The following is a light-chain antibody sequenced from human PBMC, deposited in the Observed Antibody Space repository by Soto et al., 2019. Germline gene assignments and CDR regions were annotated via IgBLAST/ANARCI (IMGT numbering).Light chain of an antibody. Sequence: DLQMTQSPSSVSATGGNRATITCRASQGISSWLAWYQQRPGKAPKLLIYAASTLQSGVPSRFSGSGSGTDFTLTISCLQSEDFATYYCQQYYSFPFTFGQGTRLEIK. CDR3: QQYYSFPFT. CDR1: QGISSW. J-gene: IGKJ5*01. V-gene: IGKV1-12*02. CDR2: AAS.